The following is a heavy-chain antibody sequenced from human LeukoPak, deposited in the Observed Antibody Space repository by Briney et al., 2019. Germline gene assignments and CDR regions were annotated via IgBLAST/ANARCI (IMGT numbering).Heavy chain of an antibody. CDR1: GXTFSSYA. Sequence: GRSLRLSCAASGXTFSSYAMHWVRQAPGKGLEWVAVISYDGSNKYYADSVKGRFTISRDNSKNTLYLQMNSLRAEDTAVYYCARGAMVRLYYYYGMDVWGQGTTVTVSS. D-gene: IGHD3-10*01. J-gene: IGHJ6*02. V-gene: IGHV3-30-3*01. CDR2: ISYDGSNK. CDR3: ARGAMVRLYYYYGMDV.